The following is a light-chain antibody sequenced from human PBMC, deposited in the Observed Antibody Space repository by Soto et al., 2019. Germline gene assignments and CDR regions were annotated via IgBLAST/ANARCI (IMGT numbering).Light chain of an antibody. J-gene: IGKJ1*01. V-gene: IGKV3-11*01. CDR1: QSISTY. CDR3: QQRRNWPQT. CDR2: DTS. Sequence: EIVLTQSPATLSLSPGERATLSCRASQSISTYLAWYQQKPGQAPRVLIYDTSNRATGIPARFSGSGSGTDFTLTISSLEPEDFAVYYCQQRRNWPQTFGQGTKVEIK.